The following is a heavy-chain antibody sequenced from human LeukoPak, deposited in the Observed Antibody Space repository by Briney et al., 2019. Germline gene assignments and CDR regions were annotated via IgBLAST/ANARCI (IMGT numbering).Heavy chain of an antibody. CDR3: ARTSPTSHFDF. CDR1: GFTFSDYY. Sequence: PGGSLRLSXAASGFTFSDYYMSWIRQAPGKGLEWVSSISSSSSYIYYADSVKGRFTISRDNARNTLYLQMNGLRAEDTALYYCARTSPTSHFDFWGQGTLVTVSS. CDR2: ISSSSSYI. V-gene: IGHV3-11*06. J-gene: IGHJ4*02. D-gene: IGHD3-16*01.